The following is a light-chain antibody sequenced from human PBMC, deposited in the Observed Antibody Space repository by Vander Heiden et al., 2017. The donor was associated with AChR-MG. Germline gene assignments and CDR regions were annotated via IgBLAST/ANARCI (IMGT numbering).Light chain of an antibody. J-gene: IGKJ1*01. CDR2: EVS. CDR1: QSLLHGDGRTY. CDR3: MEGVFLKT. Sequence: IVLPQTPLSLSVTPRQPAPISCKPSQSLLHGDGRTYLYWYLPKPAQLPPVLIYEVSSRFSGVPNRFRGRGSGTVFTLKISRVEAEYVRVYYCMEGVFLKTFGQGTKVEVK. V-gene: IGKV2-29*02.